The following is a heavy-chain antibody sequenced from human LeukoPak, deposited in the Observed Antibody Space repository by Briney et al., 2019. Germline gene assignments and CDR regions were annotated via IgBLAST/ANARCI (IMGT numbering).Heavy chain of an antibody. CDR3: ARDYYDFWSGPLPPRYYYYYMDV. V-gene: IGHV4-61*02. J-gene: IGHJ6*03. CDR1: GGSISSGSYY. Sequence: PSETLSLTCTVSGGSISSGSYYWSWIRQPAGKGLEWIGRIYTSGSTNYNPSLKSRFTISVDTSKNQFSLKLSSVTAADTAVYYCARDYYDFWSGPLPPRYYYYYMDVWGKGTTVTVSS. D-gene: IGHD3-3*01. CDR2: IYTSGST.